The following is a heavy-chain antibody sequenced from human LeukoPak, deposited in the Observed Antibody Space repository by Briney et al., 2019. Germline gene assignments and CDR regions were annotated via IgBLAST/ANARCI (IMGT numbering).Heavy chain of an antibody. J-gene: IGHJ5*02. D-gene: IGHD5-12*01. CDR1: GGSISSYY. Sequence: SETLSLTCTVSGGSISSYYWSWIRQPPGKGLEWIGYIYYSGSTNYNPSLKSRVTISIDTSKNQFSLKLSSVTAADTALYYCARLSRHTSGSNWFDPCGQGTLVTVSS. V-gene: IGHV4-59*08. CDR3: ARLSRHTSGSNWFDP. CDR2: IYYSGST.